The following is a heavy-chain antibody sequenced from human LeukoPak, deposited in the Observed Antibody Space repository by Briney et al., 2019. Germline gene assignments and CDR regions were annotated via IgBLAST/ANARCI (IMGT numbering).Heavy chain of an antibody. CDR3: ARGGSIVVVPAARDWFDP. CDR2: IYYSGST. CDR1: GGSISSGGYH. V-gene: IGHV4-31*03. D-gene: IGHD2-2*01. Sequence: PSETLSLTCTVSGGSISSGGYHWSWIRQHPGKGLEWIGYIYYSGSTYYNPSLKSRVTISVDTSKNQFSLKLSSVTAADTAVYYCARGGSIVVVPAARDWFDPWGQGTLVTVSS. J-gene: IGHJ5*02.